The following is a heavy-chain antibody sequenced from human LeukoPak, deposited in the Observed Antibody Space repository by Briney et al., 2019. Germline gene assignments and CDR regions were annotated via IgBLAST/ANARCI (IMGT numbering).Heavy chain of an antibody. D-gene: IGHD5-18*01. CDR2: ITSSSTYT. CDR1: GLTFTDSY. CDR3: ARVRGYSFGRRTGYFAY. Sequence: GGSLRLSCSASGLTFTDSYMSWIHQAPGKGLEWVSYITSSSTYTNYADSVKGRFIISRDNAKNSLFLQMGSLRAEDTAVYYCARVRGYSFGRRTGYFAYWGQGTLVTVSS. V-gene: IGHV3-11*05. J-gene: IGHJ4*02.